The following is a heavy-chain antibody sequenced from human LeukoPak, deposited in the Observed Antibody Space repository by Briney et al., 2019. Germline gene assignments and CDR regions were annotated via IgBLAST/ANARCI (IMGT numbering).Heavy chain of an antibody. CDR3: AKGGRITGTMDF. D-gene: IGHD1-7*01. CDR1: GFTFSSYA. CDR2: ISGSGGST. J-gene: IGHJ4*02. V-gene: IGHV3-23*01. Sequence: QTGGSLRLSCAASGFTFSSYAMSWVRQAPGKGLEWVSAISGSGGSTYYADSVKGRFTISRDNSKNTLYVQLNSLRAEDTALYYCAKGGRITGTMDFWGQGTLVPVSS.